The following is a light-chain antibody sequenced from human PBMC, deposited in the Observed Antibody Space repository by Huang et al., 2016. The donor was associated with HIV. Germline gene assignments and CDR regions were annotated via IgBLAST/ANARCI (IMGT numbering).Light chain of an antibody. J-gene: IGKJ2*01. Sequence: DIQMTQSPSSLSASVGDRVTITCRASQNIGRDLNWYQQKSGKAPKLLIYAASSWQRGVPSRFSGIGFGTDFTLTISSLQPEDFATYYCQQSYSITRYTFGHGTKVEIK. CDR2: AAS. CDR1: QNIGRD. V-gene: IGKV1-39*01. CDR3: QQSYSITRYT.